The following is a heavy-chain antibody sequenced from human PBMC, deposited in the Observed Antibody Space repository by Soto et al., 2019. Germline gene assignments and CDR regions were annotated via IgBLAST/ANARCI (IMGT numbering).Heavy chain of an antibody. CDR2: MNPNSGNT. CDR1: GYTFTNYD. CDR3: ARGRHIVGATIAGY. V-gene: IGHV1-8*01. D-gene: IGHD1-26*01. Sequence: QVQLVQSGAAVKKPGASVKVSCKASGYTFTNYDINWVRQATGQGLEWMGWMNPNSGNTGYAQKFQGRVTMTRNTSKSTAYKELNSLRSEDTAVYYCARGRHIVGATIAGYWGQGTLVTVSS. J-gene: IGHJ4*02.